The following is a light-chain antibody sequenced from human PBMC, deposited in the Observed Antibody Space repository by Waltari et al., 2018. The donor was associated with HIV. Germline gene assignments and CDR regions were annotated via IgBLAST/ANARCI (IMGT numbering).Light chain of an antibody. CDR2: DVI. CDR1: SRDVGGYNS. Sequence: QSALTQPPSASGSPGQSVTLSCPGTSRDVGGYNSVSWHQQHPGKAPKLMIYDVIKRPSGVPDRFSGSKSGNTASLTVSGLQPEDEADYYCSSHAGSKVVFGGGTRLTVL. J-gene: IGLJ2*01. V-gene: IGLV2-8*01. CDR3: SSHAGSKVV.